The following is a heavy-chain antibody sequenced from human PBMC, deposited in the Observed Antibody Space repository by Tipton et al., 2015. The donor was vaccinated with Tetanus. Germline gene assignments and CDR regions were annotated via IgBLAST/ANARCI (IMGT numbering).Heavy chain of an antibody. V-gene: IGHV4-30-4*01. CDR1: GVSISSDDYY. J-gene: IGHJ6*02. CDR3: ARRAITKAAMDV. Sequence: TLSLTCSVSGVSISSDDYYWSWIRQSPGKGLEWIGYVYHSGATNSNPSLESRVSLSVDTSKNEFSLRLKSVTAADTGAYYCARRAITKAAMDVWGQGTTVTVAS. CDR2: VYHSGAT.